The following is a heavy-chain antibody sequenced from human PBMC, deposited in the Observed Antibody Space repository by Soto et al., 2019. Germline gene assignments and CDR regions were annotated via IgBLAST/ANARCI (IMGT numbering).Heavy chain of an antibody. CDR3: VRAMVRGVKSFYYYYGMDV. J-gene: IGHJ6*02. D-gene: IGHD3-10*01. Sequence: GGSLRLSCAASGFTFSSYWMHWVRQAPGKGLVWVSRINSDGSSTSYADSVKGRFTISRDNAKNTLYLQMNSLRAEDTAVYYCVRAMVRGVKSFYYYYGMDVWGQGTTVTVSS. CDR1: GFTFSSYW. CDR2: INSDGSST. V-gene: IGHV3-74*01.